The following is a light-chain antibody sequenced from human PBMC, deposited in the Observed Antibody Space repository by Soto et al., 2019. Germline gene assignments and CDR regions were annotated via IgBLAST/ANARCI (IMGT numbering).Light chain of an antibody. Sequence: DIQMTQAPSTLTASVGGRVTIPCRASQSISSWLAWYQQKPGKAPKLLIYKASSLESGVPSRFSGSGSGTEFTLTISSLQPDDFATYYCQQYSSYALTFGGGTKVDI. CDR1: QSISSW. V-gene: IGKV1-5*03. CDR3: QQYSSYALT. CDR2: KAS. J-gene: IGKJ4*01.